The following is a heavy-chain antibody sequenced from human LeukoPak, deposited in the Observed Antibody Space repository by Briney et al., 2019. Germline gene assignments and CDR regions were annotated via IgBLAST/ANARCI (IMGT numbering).Heavy chain of an antibody. J-gene: IGHJ6*03. D-gene: IGHD6-13*01. CDR2: IYTSGST. CDR1: GGSISSGSYY. CDR3: ARDTEQLVRSYYYYYMDV. Sequence: PSQTLSLTCTVSGGSISSGSYYWSWIRQPAGKGLEWIGRIYTSGSTNYNPSLKSRVTISVDTSKNQFSLKLSSVTAADTAVYYCARDTEQLVRSYYYYYMDVWGKGTTVTISS. V-gene: IGHV4-61*02.